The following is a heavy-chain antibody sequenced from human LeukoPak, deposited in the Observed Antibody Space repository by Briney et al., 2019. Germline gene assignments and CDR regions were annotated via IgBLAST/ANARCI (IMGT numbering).Heavy chain of an antibody. CDR2: IYPGDSDT. Sequence: GESLKISCQASGYRFTTDWIGWVRQVPGKGLEWMGMIYPGDSDTRYSPSFQGQVTISADTSINTAFLQWSSLKASDTAMYFCARHHEPPTYYTDYWGQGTLVTVSS. CDR3: ARHHEPPTYYTDY. CDR1: GYRFTTDW. V-gene: IGHV5-51*01. J-gene: IGHJ4*02.